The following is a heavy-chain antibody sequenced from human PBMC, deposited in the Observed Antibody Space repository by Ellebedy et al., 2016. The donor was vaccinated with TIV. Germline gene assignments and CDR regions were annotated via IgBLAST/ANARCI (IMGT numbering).Heavy chain of an antibody. V-gene: IGHV3-30*04. D-gene: IGHD5-18*01. CDR2: ISYDGSNK. J-gene: IGHJ4*02. CDR3: ARDVDTAMAYDY. Sequence: GESLKISCAASGFTFSSYAMHWVRQAPGKGLEWVAVISYDGSNKYYADSVKGRFTISRDNSKNTLYLQMNSLRAEDTAVYYCARDVDTAMAYDYWGQGTLVTVSS. CDR1: GFTFSSYA.